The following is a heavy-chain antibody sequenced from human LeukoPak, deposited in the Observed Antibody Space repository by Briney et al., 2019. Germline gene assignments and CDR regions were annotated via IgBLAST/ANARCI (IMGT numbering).Heavy chain of an antibody. CDR2: ISAYNGNT. D-gene: IGHD4-17*01. V-gene: IGHV1-18*01. Sequence: ASVKVSCKASGYTFTSYGISWVRRAPGQGLEWMGWISAYNGNTNYAQKLQGRVTMTTDTSTSTAYMELRSLRSDDTAVYYCARDIDTVTSKGPFDYWGQETLVTVSS. J-gene: IGHJ4*02. CDR3: ARDIDTVTSKGPFDY. CDR1: GYTFTSYG.